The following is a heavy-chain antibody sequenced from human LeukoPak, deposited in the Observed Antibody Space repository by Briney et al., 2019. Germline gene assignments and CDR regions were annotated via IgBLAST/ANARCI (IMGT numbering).Heavy chain of an antibody. J-gene: IGHJ3*01. CDR1: GSTFSGFW. D-gene: IGHD6-6*01. V-gene: IGHV3-7*03. CDR3: ARSSYSSSSSV. CDR2: INSDGSEG. Sequence: PGGSLRLPCAVSGSTFSGFWMSWSRQAPGKGLEWVASINSDGSEGYYADVVKGRFTISRDNAKNSLYLQINSLRAEDTAVYYCARSSYSSSSSVWGQGTMVTVSS.